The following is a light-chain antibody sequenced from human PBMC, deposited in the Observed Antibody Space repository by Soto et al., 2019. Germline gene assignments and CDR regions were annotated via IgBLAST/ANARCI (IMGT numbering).Light chain of an antibody. CDR3: QQYNSSPFT. Sequence: DIQMTQSPSTLSASVGDRVTITCRASQGIISWLAWYHQKPGKAPKLLIYKASSLESGVPSRFSGSGSGTEFTLTISSLQPDDLATYYCQQYNSSPFTFGPGTKVDIK. J-gene: IGKJ3*01. CDR2: KAS. CDR1: QGIISW. V-gene: IGKV1-5*03.